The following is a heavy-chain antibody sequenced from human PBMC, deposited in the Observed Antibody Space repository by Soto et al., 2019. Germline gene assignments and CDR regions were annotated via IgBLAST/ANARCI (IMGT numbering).Heavy chain of an antibody. CDR1: GGSISSSSYY. J-gene: IGHJ5*02. D-gene: IGHD3-10*01. Sequence: SETLSLTCTVSGGSISSSSYYWSWILQPPGKGLEWIGEINHSGSTNYNPSLKSRVTISVDTSKNQFSLKLSSVTAADTAVYYCARVRLLWLVYWFDPWGQGTLVTAPQ. CDR3: ARVRLLWLVYWFDP. CDR2: INHSGST. V-gene: IGHV4-39*07.